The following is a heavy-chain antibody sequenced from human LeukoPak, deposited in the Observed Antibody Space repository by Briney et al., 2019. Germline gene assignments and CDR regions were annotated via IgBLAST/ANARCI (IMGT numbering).Heavy chain of an antibody. CDR1: GLTFSNYA. V-gene: IGHV3-23*01. D-gene: IGHD3-9*01. CDR3: AKDKPAQPVRITIFPWSQNWFDP. CDR2: ISGSGGST. Sequence: PGGSLRLSCAASGLTFSNYAMSWVRQVPGKGLEWVSSISGSGGSTFYADSVKGRFTISRDNSKNTLYLQMNSLRAEDTAVYYCAKDKPAQPVRITIFPWSQNWFDPWGQGTLVTVSS. J-gene: IGHJ5*02.